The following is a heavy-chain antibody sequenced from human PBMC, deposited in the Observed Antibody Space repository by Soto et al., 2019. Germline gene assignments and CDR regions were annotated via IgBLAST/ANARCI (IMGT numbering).Heavy chain of an antibody. CDR2: ISGSGGST. D-gene: IGHD3-9*01. CDR1: GFTFSSYA. V-gene: IGHV3-23*01. Sequence: EVQLLESGGGLVQPGGSLRLSCAASGFTFSSYAMSWVRQAPGKGLEWVSAISGSGGSTYYADSVKGRFTISRDNSKNTLYLQMNSLRAEDTAVYYCAKDPPRFDWLLDNWFDPWGQGTLVTVSS. J-gene: IGHJ5*02. CDR3: AKDPPRFDWLLDNWFDP.